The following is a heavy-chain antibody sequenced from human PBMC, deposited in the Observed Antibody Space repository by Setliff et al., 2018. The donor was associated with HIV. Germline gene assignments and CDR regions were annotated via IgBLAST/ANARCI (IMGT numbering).Heavy chain of an antibody. CDR1: GGSISGFNW. J-gene: IGHJ4*02. Sequence: SETLSLTCAVSGGSISGFNWWSWVRQTPGRGLEWIGEIYHYGSTNYNPSLMSRVTISLDKSKNHFSLKLTSVTAADTAVYYCARGGDADRRGLFDYWGQGTLVTSPQ. CDR2: IYHYGST. V-gene: IGHV4-4*02. D-gene: IGHD7-27*01. CDR3: ARGGDADRRGLFDY.